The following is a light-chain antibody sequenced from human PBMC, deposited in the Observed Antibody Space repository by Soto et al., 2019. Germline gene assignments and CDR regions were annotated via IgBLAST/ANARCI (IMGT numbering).Light chain of an antibody. CDR1: QDISNY. CDR3: QQSYTTPLT. Sequence: DIQMTQSPSSLSASVGDRVTITCQASQDISNYLNWYQQKPGKAPKLLIYDASNLQSGVPSRFSGRGSGTEFTLTISSLQPEDFATYYCQQSYTTPLTFGGGTKVDIK. J-gene: IGKJ4*01. CDR2: DAS. V-gene: IGKV1-39*01.